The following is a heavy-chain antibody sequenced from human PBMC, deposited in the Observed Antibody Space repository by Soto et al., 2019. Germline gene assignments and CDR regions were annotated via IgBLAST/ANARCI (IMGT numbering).Heavy chain of an antibody. Sequence: GASVKVSCKASGYTFTSYGISWVRQAPGQGLEWMGWISAYNGNTNYAQKLQGRVTMTTDTSTSTAYMELRSLRSDDTAVYYCAWSYSNYEDYYSYYYMDVWGKGTAVTVSS. CDR2: ISAYNGNT. CDR1: GYTFTSYG. D-gene: IGHD4-4*01. CDR3: AWSYSNYEDYYSYYYMDV. J-gene: IGHJ6*03. V-gene: IGHV1-18*01.